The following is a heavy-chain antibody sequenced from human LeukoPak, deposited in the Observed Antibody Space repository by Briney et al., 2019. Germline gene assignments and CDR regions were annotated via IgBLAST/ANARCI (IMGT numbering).Heavy chain of an antibody. CDR1: GFTFSSYD. CDR3: AKTVVWFGELEDGMDV. D-gene: IGHD3-10*01. J-gene: IGHJ6*02. Sequence: PGGSLRLSCAAAGFTFSSYDMHWVRQATGKGLEWVSAIGTAGDTYYPGSVKGRFTISRDNSKNTLYLQMNSLRAEDTAVYYCAKTVVWFGELEDGMDVWGQGTTVTVSS. CDR2: IGTAGDT. V-gene: IGHV3-13*04.